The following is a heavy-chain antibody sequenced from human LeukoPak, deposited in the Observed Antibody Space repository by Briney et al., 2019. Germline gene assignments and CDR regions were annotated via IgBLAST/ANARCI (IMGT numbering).Heavy chain of an antibody. V-gene: IGHV1-18*01. Sequence: ASVKVSRKASGYTFTSYGISWVRQAPGQGLEWMGWISAYNGNTNYAQKFQGRVTMTRDTSISTAYMELSRLRSDDTAVYYCARDSRDGYNSFDYWGQGTLVTVSS. CDR3: ARDSRDGYNSFDY. D-gene: IGHD5-12*01. CDR2: ISAYNGNT. CDR1: GYTFTSYG. J-gene: IGHJ4*02.